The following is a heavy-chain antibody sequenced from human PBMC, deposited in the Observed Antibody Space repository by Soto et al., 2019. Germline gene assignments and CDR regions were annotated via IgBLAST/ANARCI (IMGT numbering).Heavy chain of an antibody. Sequence: QITLKESGPTLVKPTQTLTLTCTFSGFSLTTSGVGVGWIRQPPGKALEWLALIYWNDEKRYSPSLKSRLTITKDTSRNQVVLTMTNMDPVDTATYYCGHRLRWLANFDYWGQGTLVTVSS. D-gene: IGHD6-19*01. V-gene: IGHV2-5*01. CDR1: GFSLTTSGVG. CDR2: IYWNDEK. CDR3: GHRLRWLANFDY. J-gene: IGHJ4*02.